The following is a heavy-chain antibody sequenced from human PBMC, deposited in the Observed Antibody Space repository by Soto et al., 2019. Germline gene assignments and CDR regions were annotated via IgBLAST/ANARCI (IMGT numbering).Heavy chain of an antibody. CDR2: ISAYNGNT. J-gene: IGHJ4*02. V-gene: IGHV1-18*01. CDR1: GYTFSSFG. CDR3: ARDTVYCSGGACYPFDY. D-gene: IGHD2-15*01. Sequence: ASVKVSCKASGYTFSSFGISWVRQAPGQGLEWMGWISAYNGNTNYAQKLQGRVTMTTDTSTSTAYMELRSLRSDDTALYYCARDTVYCSGGACYPFDYWGQGTLVTAPQ.